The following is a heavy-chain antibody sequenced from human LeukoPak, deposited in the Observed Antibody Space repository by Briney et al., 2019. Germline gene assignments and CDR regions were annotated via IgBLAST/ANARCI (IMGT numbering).Heavy chain of an antibody. Sequence: QTGGSLRLSCAASGFTFSSYGMHWVRQAPGKGLEWVAVISYDGSNKYYADSVKGRFTISRDNSKNTLYLQMNSLRAEDTAVYYCAKGHGSSGTFDYWGQGTLVTVSS. CDR2: ISYDGSNK. D-gene: IGHD6-6*01. V-gene: IGHV3-30*18. J-gene: IGHJ4*02. CDR1: GFTFSSYG. CDR3: AKGHGSSGTFDY.